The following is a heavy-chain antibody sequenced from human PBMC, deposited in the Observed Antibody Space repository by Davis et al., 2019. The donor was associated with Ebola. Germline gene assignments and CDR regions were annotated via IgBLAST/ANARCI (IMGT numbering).Heavy chain of an antibody. CDR3: AREGFWSGYRSRFDY. D-gene: IGHD3-3*01. J-gene: IGHJ4*02. Sequence: SETLPLTCAVYGGSFSGYYWSWIRQPPGKGLEWIGEINHSGSTNYNPSLKSRVTISVDTSKNQFSLKLSSVTAADTAVYYCAREGFWSGYRSRFDYWGQGTLVTVSS. CDR2: INHSGST. CDR1: GGSFSGYY. V-gene: IGHV4-34*01.